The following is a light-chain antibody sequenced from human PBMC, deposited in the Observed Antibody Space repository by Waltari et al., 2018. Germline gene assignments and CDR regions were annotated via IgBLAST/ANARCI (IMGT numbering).Light chain of an antibody. CDR1: RSHVGSYNL. CDR3: CSHAGSSTL. J-gene: IGLJ2*01. V-gene: IGLV2-23*01. Sequence: QSALTQPASVSGSPGQSITIPCTGTRSHVGSYNLVSWYQQHPGKAPKLMIYEGSKRPSGVSNRFSGSKSGNTASLTISGLQAEDEADYYCCSHAGSSTLFGGGTKLTVL. CDR2: EGS.